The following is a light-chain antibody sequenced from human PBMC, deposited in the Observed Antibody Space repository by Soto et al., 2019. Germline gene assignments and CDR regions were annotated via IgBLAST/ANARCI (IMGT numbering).Light chain of an antibody. CDR3: QQYYMYSYT. CDR1: QSISTY. CDR2: HAS. Sequence: DIQMTQPSTLSASVGDRVTLHCRASQSISTYLAWYQQKPGKAPKVLIYHASNLESGVPSRFSGGGSGTEFTLTISSLQPDDFATYYCQQYYMYSYTFGQGTKLVIK. J-gene: IGKJ2*01. V-gene: IGKV1-5*01.